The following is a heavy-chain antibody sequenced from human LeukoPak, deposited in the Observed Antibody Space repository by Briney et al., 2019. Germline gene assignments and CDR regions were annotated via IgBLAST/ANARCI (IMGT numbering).Heavy chain of an antibody. CDR3: AKVAPLYSGPYYFDY. D-gene: IGHD1-26*01. Sequence: PGGSLRLSCAASGFTFDDYAMHWVRHAPGKGLEWVSGISWNSGSIGYADSVKGRFTISRDNAKNSLYLQTNSLRAEDTALYYCAKVAPLYSGPYYFDYWGQGTLVTVSS. CDR2: ISWNSGSI. V-gene: IGHV3-9*01. J-gene: IGHJ4*02. CDR1: GFTFDDYA.